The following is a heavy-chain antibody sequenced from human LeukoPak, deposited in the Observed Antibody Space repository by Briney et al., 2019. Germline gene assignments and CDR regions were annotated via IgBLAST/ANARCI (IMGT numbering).Heavy chain of an antibody. J-gene: IGHJ5*02. D-gene: IGHD6-13*01. CDR3: ARDVLAQQLDWFYP. CDR2: IYTSGST. Sequence: SETLSLTCTVSGGSISSYYWSWIRQPAGKGLEWIGRIYTSGSTNYNPSLKSRVTMSVDTSKNQFSLKLSSVTAADTAVYYCARDVLAQQLDWFYPWGQGTLVTVSS. V-gene: IGHV4-4*07. CDR1: GGSISSYY.